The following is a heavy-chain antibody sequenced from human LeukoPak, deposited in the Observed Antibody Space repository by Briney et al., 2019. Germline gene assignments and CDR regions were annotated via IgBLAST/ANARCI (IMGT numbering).Heavy chain of an antibody. CDR3: AKDLSGGVGALFDY. D-gene: IGHD1-14*01. CDR2: ISWNSGSI. CDR1: GFTFDDYA. Sequence: GGSLRLSCAASGFTFDDYAMHWVRQAPGRGLEWVSGISWNSGSIGYADSVKGRFTISRDNAKNSLYLQMNSLRAEDAALYYCAKDLSGGVGALFDYWGQGTLVTVSS. V-gene: IGHV3-9*01. J-gene: IGHJ4*02.